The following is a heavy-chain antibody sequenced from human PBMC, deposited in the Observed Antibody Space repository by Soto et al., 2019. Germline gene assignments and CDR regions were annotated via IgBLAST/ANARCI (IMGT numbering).Heavy chain of an antibody. J-gene: IGHJ3*02. CDR3: AGASTWHPGAFDI. Sequence: SETLSLTCTVSDDSISASSWSWVRQPPGKGLEWIGNIHYNGNTKYNPSLKSRVTMSVDTSKNQLSLKLSSVTAADTAVYYCAGASTWHPGAFDIWGQGTTVTVSS. D-gene: IGHD5-12*01. CDR1: DDSISASS. V-gene: IGHV4-59*12. CDR2: IHYNGNT.